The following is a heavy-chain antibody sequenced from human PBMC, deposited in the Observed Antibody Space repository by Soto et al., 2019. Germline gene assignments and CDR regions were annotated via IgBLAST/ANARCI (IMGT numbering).Heavy chain of an antibody. CDR1: GGTISSGGYS. Sequence: QLQLQESGSGLVKPSQTLSLTCAVSGGTISSGGYSWSWIRQPPGKGLEWIGYIFHSGSIYYNPSLRSRVTISVDRSKNQFSLRLSSVTAADAAVYYCAAGGGPPRYYWGQGTLVTVSS. CDR3: AAGGGPPRYY. CDR2: IFHSGSI. D-gene: IGHD1-26*01. J-gene: IGHJ4*02. V-gene: IGHV4-30-2*01.